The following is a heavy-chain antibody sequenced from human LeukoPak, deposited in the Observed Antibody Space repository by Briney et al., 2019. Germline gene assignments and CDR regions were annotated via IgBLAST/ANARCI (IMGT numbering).Heavy chain of an antibody. CDR1: GGSISSYY. CDR2: IYYSGST. V-gene: IGHV4-59*08. Sequence: SETLSLTCTVSGGSISSYYWSWIRQPPGKGLEWIGYIYYSGSTCYNPSLKSRVTISVDTSKNQFSLKLSSVTAADTAVYYCASSSGYDSIVLDYWGQGTLVTVSS. CDR3: ASSSGYDSIVLDY. J-gene: IGHJ4*02. D-gene: IGHD5-12*01.